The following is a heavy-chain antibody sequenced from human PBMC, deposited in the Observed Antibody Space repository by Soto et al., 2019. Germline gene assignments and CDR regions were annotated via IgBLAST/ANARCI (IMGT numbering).Heavy chain of an antibody. D-gene: IGHD1-7*01. J-gene: IGHJ5*02. CDR1: GFTFSSYA. CDR3: ARELPPDL. Sequence: GSLRLSCAASGFTFSSYAMSWVRQAPGKGLDWVSIIWSAGLTYYADSVRGRFTISRDISKNILFLQMNNLIAEDSAIYYCARELPPDLWGQGSMVTVSS. CDR2: IIWSAGLT. V-gene: IGHV3-23*01.